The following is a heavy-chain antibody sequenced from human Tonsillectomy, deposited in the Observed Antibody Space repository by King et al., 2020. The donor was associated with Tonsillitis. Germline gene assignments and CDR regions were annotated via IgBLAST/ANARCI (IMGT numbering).Heavy chain of an antibody. J-gene: IGHJ3*02. CDR3: ARLYGSYDAFDI. V-gene: IGHV5-51*01. CDR2: IYPGYFGS. CDR1: GDSFSSLL. Sequence: VQLVVAGAEVKKPGESLNLSCKGSGDSFSSLLIVWVRQTAGKGLEWMGIIYPGYFGSRYIPSFPGQVTISAGKSISTAYLQWSSLKDSDTAMYYCARLYGSYDAFDIWGQGTMVTVSS. D-gene: IGHD1-26*01.